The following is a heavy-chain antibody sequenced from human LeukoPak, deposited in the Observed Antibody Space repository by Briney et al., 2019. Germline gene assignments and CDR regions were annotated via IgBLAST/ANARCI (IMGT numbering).Heavy chain of an antibody. CDR3: TTLYGSGNYY. D-gene: IGHD3-10*01. CDR1: GFTFSNAW. CDR2: IKTKTDGGTT. Sequence: GGSLRLSCAASGFTFSNAWMSWVRQAPGKGLQWVGQIKTKTDGGTTDSAATVKGRFTISRDDSKSTLFLQMNSLKTEDTAIYYCTTLYGSGNYYWGQGTLVTVSS. J-gene: IGHJ4*02. V-gene: IGHV3-15*01.